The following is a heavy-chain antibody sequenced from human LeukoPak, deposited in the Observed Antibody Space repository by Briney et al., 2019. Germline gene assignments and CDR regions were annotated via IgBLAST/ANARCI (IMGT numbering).Heavy chain of an antibody. CDR2: IYYSGGT. CDR1: GGSITSSY. J-gene: IGHJ5*02. V-gene: IGHV4-59*08. Sequence: SETLSLTCTVSGGSITSSYWSWIRQPPGKGLEWIGYIYYSGGTNYNPSLRGRVTMSVDTSKKQFSLKLNSVTAADTAVYFCARNSGPLRGNWFDPWGQGTLVTVSS. D-gene: IGHD3-10*01. CDR3: ARNSGPLRGNWFDP.